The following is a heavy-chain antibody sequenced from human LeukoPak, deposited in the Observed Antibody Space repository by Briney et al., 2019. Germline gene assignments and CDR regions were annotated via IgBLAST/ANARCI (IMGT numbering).Heavy chain of an antibody. CDR2: IYYSGST. V-gene: IGHV4-39*01. D-gene: IGHD5-12*01. J-gene: IGHJ4*02. CDR3: AGGYDSDDFDY. Sequence: SETLSLTCTVSGGSISISSYYWGWIRQPPGKGLEWIGSIYYSGSTYYNPSLKSRVTISVDTSKNQFSLKLSSVTAADTAVYYCAGGYDSDDFDYWGQGTLVTVSS. CDR1: GGSISISSYY.